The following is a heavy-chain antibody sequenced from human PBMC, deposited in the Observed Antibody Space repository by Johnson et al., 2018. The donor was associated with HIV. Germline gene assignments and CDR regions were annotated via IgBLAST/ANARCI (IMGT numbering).Heavy chain of an antibody. Sequence: EVQLVESGGGVVQPGRSLRLSCAASGFTFSSYGMHWVRQAPGKGLEWVSGINWNGGSTGYADSVKGRFTISRDNAKNSLYLQTNSLRADDTAVYYCARGLWLTPDVFDFWGQGTMVTVSS. V-gene: IGHV3-20*04. CDR1: GFTFSSYG. CDR2: INWNGGST. D-gene: IGHD3-16*01. J-gene: IGHJ3*01. CDR3: ARGLWLTPDVFDF.